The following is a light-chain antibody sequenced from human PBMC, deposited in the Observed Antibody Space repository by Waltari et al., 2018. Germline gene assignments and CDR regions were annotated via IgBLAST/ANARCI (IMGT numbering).Light chain of an antibody. CDR2: ANN. Sequence: QSVLTQPPSLSGAPGQRVTISCTGSSYNIGSGYDVHWYHQLPGTAPKLLIYANNNRPSGVPDRFSGSKSGTSASLAITGLQAEDEADYYCQSYDSGLGVVVFGGGTKLTVL. V-gene: IGLV1-40*01. J-gene: IGLJ2*01. CDR3: QSYDSGLGVVV. CDR1: SYNIGSGYD.